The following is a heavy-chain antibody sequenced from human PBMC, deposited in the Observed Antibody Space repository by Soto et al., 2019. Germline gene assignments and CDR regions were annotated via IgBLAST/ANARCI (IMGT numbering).Heavy chain of an antibody. CDR3: ASFFGSGWNLQYYYYGMDV. CDR1: GFTFSSYS. J-gene: IGHJ6*02. Sequence: PGGSLRLSCAASGFTFSSYSMNWVRQAPGKGLEWVSSISSSSSYIYYADSVKGRFTISRDNAKNSLYLQMNSLRAEDTAVYYCASFFGSGWNLQYYYYGMDVWGQGTTVTVSS. V-gene: IGHV3-21*01. D-gene: IGHD6-19*01. CDR2: ISSSSSYI.